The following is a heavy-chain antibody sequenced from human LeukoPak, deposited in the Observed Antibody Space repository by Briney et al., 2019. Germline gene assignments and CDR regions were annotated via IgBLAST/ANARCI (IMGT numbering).Heavy chain of an antibody. CDR3: ARDPESSAFDL. D-gene: IGHD5/OR15-5a*01. CDR2: IKQDGSVK. V-gene: IGHV3-7*01. J-gene: IGHJ4*02. CDR1: GFTFSTYW. Sequence: GGSLRLSCAASGFTFSTYWMSWVRPTPEEGLEFVANIKQDGSVKNYMDSLKGRSTISRDNARESLYLEINSLRADDTAVYYCARDPESSAFDLWGQGALVNVSS.